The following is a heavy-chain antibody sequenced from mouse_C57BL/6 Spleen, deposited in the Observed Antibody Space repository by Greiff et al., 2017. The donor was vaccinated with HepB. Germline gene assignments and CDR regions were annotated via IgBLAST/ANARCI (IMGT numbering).Heavy chain of an antibody. CDR3: ARGGSPYYYAMQH. CDR1: VNSFPTLW. Sequence: QVQLQQPGPWLCNPRSPVKQRNRACVNSFPTLWSWWVNRRPGQGLEWMGEMDPPVSYTNYNQKFKGKAKLTVDTSSSTAYMQRSSLTSEDSAVYYCARGGSPYYYAMQHWGQRTPATVSS. D-gene: IGHD1-1*02. J-gene: IGHJ4*01. CDR2: MDPPVSYT. V-gene: IGHV1-50*01.